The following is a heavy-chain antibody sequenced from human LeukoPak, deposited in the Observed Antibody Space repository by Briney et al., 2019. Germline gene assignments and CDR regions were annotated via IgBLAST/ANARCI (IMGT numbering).Heavy chain of an antibody. CDR3: ARDRSFGGSTFDI. CDR1: GFTFSSYS. J-gene: IGHJ3*02. CDR2: ISSSSSYI. D-gene: IGHD3-16*01. V-gene: IGHV3-21*01. Sequence: GGSLRLSCAASGFTFSSYSMNWVRQAPGKGLEWVSSISSSSSYIYYADSVKGRFTISRDNAKNSLYLQMNSLRAEDTAVYYCARDRSFGGSTFDIWGQGTMVTVSS.